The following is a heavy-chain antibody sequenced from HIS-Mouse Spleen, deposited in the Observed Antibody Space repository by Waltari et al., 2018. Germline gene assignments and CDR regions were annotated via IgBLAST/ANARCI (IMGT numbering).Heavy chain of an antibody. CDR3: AREIPYSSSWYDWYFDL. CDR1: GGSISSSSYY. V-gene: IGHV4-39*07. J-gene: IGHJ2*01. Sequence: QLQLQESGPGLVKPSETLSLTCTVSGGSISSSSYYWGWIRQPPGKGLEWIGSIYYRGRPYYNPSLKSRVTISVYTSKNQFSLKLSSVTAADTAVYYCAREIPYSSSWYDWYFDLWGRGTLVTVSS. D-gene: IGHD6-13*01. CDR2: IYYRGRP.